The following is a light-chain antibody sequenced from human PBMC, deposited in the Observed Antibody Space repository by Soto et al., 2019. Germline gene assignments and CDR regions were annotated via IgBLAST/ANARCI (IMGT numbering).Light chain of an antibody. Sequence: QSVLTQPASVPGSPGQSITISCTGTSSDVGSYNLVSWYQQYPGKAPKLLIYEGSKRPSGVSDRFSGSKSGNTASLTISGLQTEDEADYYCCSYATNTYVFGTGTKVTVL. J-gene: IGLJ1*01. CDR2: EGS. V-gene: IGLV2-23*01. CDR1: SSDVGSYNL. CDR3: CSYATNTYV.